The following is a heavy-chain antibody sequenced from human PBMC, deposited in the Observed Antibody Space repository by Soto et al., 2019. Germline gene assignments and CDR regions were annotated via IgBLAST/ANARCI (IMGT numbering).Heavy chain of an antibody. J-gene: IGHJ5*02. D-gene: IGHD2-21*02. CDR1: GDSVSSNSAA. V-gene: IGHV6-1*01. CDR3: ARSSVVVTAILDWLDP. Sequence: SQTLSLTCAISGDSVSSNSAAWNWIRQSPSRGLEWLGRTYYRSKWYNDYAVSVKSRITINPDTSKNQFSMQLNSVTPEDTAVYYCARSSVVVTAILDWLDPWGQGTLVTVSS. CDR2: TYYRSKWYN.